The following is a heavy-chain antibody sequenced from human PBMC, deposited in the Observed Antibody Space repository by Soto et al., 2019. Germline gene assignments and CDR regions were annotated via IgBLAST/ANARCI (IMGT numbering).Heavy chain of an antibody. J-gene: IGHJ4*02. D-gene: IGHD3-22*01. CDR3: ASRSLTYYYDSSGYYGRL. V-gene: IGHV1-69*06. CDR2: IIPIFGTA. CDR1: GGTFSSYA. Sequence: QVQLVQSGAEVKKPGSSVKVSCKASGGTFSSYAISWVRQAPGQGLEWMGGIIPIFGTANYAQKFQGRVTITADKSTSTASMELSSLRSEDTAVYYCASRSLTYYYDSSGYYGRLWGQGTLVTVSS.